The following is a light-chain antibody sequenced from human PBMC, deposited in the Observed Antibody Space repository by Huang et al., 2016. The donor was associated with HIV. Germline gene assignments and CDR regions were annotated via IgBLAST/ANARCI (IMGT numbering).Light chain of an antibody. CDR2: DAS. V-gene: IGKV3-11*01. Sequence: EVVLTQSPATLSLSPGEGATLSCRASQSLGDYLAWYQQKPGQAPRLLIYDASNRATDIPARFSGSGSGTEFTLTISSLEPEDFAVYYCQQRAYWPITFGQGTRLEI. CDR1: QSLGDY. CDR3: QQRAYWPIT. J-gene: IGKJ5*01.